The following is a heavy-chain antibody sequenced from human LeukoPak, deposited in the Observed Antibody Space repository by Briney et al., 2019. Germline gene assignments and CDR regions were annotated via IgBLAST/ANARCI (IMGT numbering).Heavy chain of an antibody. CDR1: GFTFSSYA. V-gene: IGHV3-23*01. CDR3: AKGEDISTLNYYSYYMDV. J-gene: IGHJ6*03. Sequence: GGSLRLSCAASGFTFSSYAMGCVRQAPGKGLEWVSVISGSGGSSYYAGSVKGRFTISRDNSKNTLYLQMNSLRAEGTAVYYCAKGEDISTLNYYSYYMDVWGKGTTVTVSS. D-gene: IGHD3-16*01. CDR2: ISGSGGSS.